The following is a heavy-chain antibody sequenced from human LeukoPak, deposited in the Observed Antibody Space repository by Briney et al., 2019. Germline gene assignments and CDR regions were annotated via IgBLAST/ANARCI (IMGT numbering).Heavy chain of an antibody. D-gene: IGHD6-19*01. V-gene: IGHV4-61*08. Sequence: SETLSLTCTVSGGSISSGGYYWSWIRQPPGKGLEWIGYIYYSGSTNYNPSLKSRVTISVDTSKNQFSLKLSSVTAADTAVYYCARAEHRGYSSGWYFDYWGQGTLVTVSS. J-gene: IGHJ4*02. CDR1: GGSISSGGYY. CDR3: ARAEHRGYSSGWYFDY. CDR2: IYYSGST.